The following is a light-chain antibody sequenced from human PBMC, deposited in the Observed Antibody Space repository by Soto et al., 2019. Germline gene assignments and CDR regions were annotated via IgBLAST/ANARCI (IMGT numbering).Light chain of an antibody. CDR2: DVS. Sequence: QSALTQPRSVSGSPGQSVTISCTGTSSDVGGYNYVSWYQQHPGKAPKLMIYDVSKRPSGVPDRFSGSKSGNTASLTISGLQAEDEADYYCCSYAGSYNFFGTGTKLTVL. CDR1: SSDVGGYNY. J-gene: IGLJ1*01. CDR3: CSYAGSYNF. V-gene: IGLV2-11*01.